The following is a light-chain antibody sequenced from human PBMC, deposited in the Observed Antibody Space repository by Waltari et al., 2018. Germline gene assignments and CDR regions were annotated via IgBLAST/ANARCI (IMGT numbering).Light chain of an antibody. CDR3: QQSQGFPYT. Sequence: DIQMTQSPSSLSASVGGSVTMSCRASHHIDVFLNWYQQKPGKAPKLLIFGASSLQNGVPSRFSGSGSGTDFTLTITSLSSEDSATYYCQQSQGFPYTFGQGTKLEIK. V-gene: IGKV1-39*01. J-gene: IGKJ2*01. CDR1: HHIDVF. CDR2: GAS.